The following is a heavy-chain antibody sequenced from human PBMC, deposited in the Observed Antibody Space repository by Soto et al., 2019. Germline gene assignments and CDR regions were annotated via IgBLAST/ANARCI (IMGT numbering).Heavy chain of an antibody. CDR1: GFTFSSYG. Sequence: PGGSLRLSCAASGFTFSSYGMHWVRQAPGKGLEWVAVIWYDGSNKYYADSVKGRFTISRDNSKNTLYLQMNSLRAEDTAVYYCASDRGSGLYYYYGMDFWGQGTTVTVSS. CDR3: ASDRGSGLYYYYGMDF. V-gene: IGHV3-33*01. CDR2: IWYDGSNK. J-gene: IGHJ6*02. D-gene: IGHD3-10*01.